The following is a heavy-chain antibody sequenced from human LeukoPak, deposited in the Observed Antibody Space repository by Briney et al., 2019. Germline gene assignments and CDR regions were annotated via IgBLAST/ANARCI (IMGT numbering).Heavy chain of an antibody. CDR2: IYYSGST. CDR1: GGSISSSSYY. Sequence: SETLSLTCTVSGGSISSSSYYWGWIRQPPGKGLEWIGSIYYSGSTYYNPSLKSRVTISADTSKKLFSLKLSSVTAADTAVYYCARVPAVAGTYYFDYWGQGTQVTVSS. V-gene: IGHV4-39*02. J-gene: IGHJ4*02. CDR3: ARVPAVAGTYYFDY. D-gene: IGHD6-19*01.